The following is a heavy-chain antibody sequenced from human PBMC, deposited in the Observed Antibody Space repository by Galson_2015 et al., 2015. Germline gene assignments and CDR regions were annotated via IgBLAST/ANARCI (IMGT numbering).Heavy chain of an antibody. CDR3: ARDRRGEIGSGDSPERSVRDA. D-gene: IGHD3-10*01. Sequence: SVKVSCKASGYTFTSYAMHWVRQAPGQRLEWMGWINAGNGNTKYSQKFQGRVTITRDTSASTAYMELSSLRSEDTAVYYCARDRRGEIGSGDSPERSVRDAGAQGTPVPVSS. V-gene: IGHV1-3*01. CDR2: INAGNGNT. CDR1: GYTFTSYA. J-gene: IGHJ6*02.